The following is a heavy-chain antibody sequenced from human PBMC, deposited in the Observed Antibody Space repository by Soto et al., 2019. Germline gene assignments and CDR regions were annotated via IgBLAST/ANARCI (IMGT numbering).Heavy chain of an antibody. CDR1: GFTFSSYE. Sequence: EVQLVESGGGLVQPGGSLRLSCAASGFTFSSYEMNWVRQAPGKGLEWVSYISSSGSTIYYADSVKGRFTISRDNAKNSLYMQMTGLGAEDTAVYYCARGQYSGGGGYFDYWGQETLVTVSS. D-gene: IGHD6-19*01. CDR2: ISSSGSTI. J-gene: IGHJ4*02. V-gene: IGHV3-48*03. CDR3: ARGQYSGGGGYFDY.